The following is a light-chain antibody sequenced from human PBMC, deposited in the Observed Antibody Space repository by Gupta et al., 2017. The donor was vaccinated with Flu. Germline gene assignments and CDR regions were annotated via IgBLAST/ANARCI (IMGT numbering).Light chain of an antibody. CDR2: KDT. V-gene: IGLV3-25*03. CDR3: QAADSSETYVV. J-gene: IGLJ2*01. Sequence: SDDLTQPPSVSVSPGQTARITCSGDALPKQFVYWYQQKPGQAPVLVIYKDTERPSGIPERFSGSTSGTTVTLTISGVQAEDEAEYYCQAADSSETYVVFGGGTKLTVL. CDR1: ALPKQF.